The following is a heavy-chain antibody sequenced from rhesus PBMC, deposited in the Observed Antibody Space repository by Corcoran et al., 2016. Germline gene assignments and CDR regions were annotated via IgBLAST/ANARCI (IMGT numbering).Heavy chain of an antibody. CDR2: ITYSGRT. Sequence: QVQLQEAGPGLVKPPETLSLTCAVSVGCTSRGYYYWSWIRQPPGKGLEWIGSITYSGRTSYNPSLKSRVTISRDTSKNQFSLKLGSVTAADAAVYYCARDFTMIVVIGEFWGQGALVTVSS. D-gene: IGHD3-28*01. CDR1: VGCTSRGYYY. CDR3: ARDFTMIVVIGEF. V-gene: IGHV4-122*02. J-gene: IGHJ1*01.